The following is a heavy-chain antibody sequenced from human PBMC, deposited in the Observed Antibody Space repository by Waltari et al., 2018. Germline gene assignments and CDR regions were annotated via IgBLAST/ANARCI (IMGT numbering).Heavy chain of an antibody. J-gene: IGHJ5*02. V-gene: IGHV7-4-1*02. CDR1: GYTFTNYA. Sequence: PGASVKVSCKASGYTFTNYAINWLRQAPGQGLELMGWINTNTGNPTYVQGFTGRFVFSLDTSVSTAYLQINSLKADDTAVYYCAREVVPAATIVVNWFDPWGQGTLVTVSS. CDR3: AREVVPAATIVVNWFDP. CDR2: INTNTGNP. D-gene: IGHD2-2*01.